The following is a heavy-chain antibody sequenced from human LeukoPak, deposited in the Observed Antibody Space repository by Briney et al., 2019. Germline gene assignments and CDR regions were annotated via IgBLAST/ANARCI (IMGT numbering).Heavy chain of an antibody. J-gene: IGHJ4*02. CDR3: ASLPRAYTKFDY. D-gene: IGHD4-11*01. Sequence: AETLSLTCSDSGYSISSGYYWGWIRQPPGKGLELIGNIYFTGSSYYNPSLNSRVTMSVDTSKNQFSLKVRYVTAADTAVYYCASLPRAYTKFDYWGQGILVTVSS. V-gene: IGHV4-38-2*01. CDR1: GYSISSGYY. CDR2: IYFTGSS.